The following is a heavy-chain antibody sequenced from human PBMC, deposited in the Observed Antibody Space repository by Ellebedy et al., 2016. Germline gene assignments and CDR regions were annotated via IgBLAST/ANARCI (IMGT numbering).Heavy chain of an antibody. Sequence: GSLRLSCTVSGGSISSYYWSWIRQPPGKGLEWFGYIYYSGSTNYNPSLKSRVTISVDTSKNQFSLKLSSVTAADTAVYYCARHTVSERGYSYGLVSAIDYWGQGTLVTVSS. CDR3: ARHTVSERGYSYGLVSAIDY. V-gene: IGHV4-59*08. D-gene: IGHD5-18*01. CDR2: IYYSGST. J-gene: IGHJ4*02. CDR1: GGSISSYY.